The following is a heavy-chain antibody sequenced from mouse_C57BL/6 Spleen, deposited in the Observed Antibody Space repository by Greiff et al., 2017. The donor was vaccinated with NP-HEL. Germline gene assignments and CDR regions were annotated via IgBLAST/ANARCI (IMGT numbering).Heavy chain of an antibody. V-gene: IGHV1-5*01. Sequence: VQLQQSGTVLARPGASVKMSCKTSGYTFTSYWMHWVKQRPGQGLEWIGAIYPGNSDTSYNQKFKGKAKLTAVTSASTAYMELSSLTNEDSAVYYCTRKTYDGSRDYYAMDYWGQGTSVTVSS. CDR3: TRKTYDGSRDYYAMDY. D-gene: IGHD1-1*01. J-gene: IGHJ4*01. CDR2: IYPGNSDT. CDR1: GYTFTSYW.